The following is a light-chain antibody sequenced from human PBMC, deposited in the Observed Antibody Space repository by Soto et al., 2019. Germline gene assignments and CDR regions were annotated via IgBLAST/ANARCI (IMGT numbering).Light chain of an antibody. J-gene: IGKJ1*01. CDR3: QQYNTWLWT. V-gene: IGKV3-15*01. CDR1: QSVNAN. Sequence: EVVMTQSPATLSVSPGERATLSCRASQSVNANLAWYQQKTGQARRLLIHGASNRATGIPARLSGSGFGTEFILTISSLQSEDFAVYYCQQYNTWLWTFGQGTKVEI. CDR2: GAS.